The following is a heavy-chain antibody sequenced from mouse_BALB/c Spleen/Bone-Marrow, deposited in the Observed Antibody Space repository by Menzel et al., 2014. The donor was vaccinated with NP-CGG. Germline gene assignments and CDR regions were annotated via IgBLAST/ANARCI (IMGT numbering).Heavy chain of an antibody. J-gene: IGHJ3*01. Sequence: EVQGVESGGGLVKPGGSLKLSCAASGFTFSSYAMSWVRQTPEKRLEWVATISSGGSYTYYPDSVKGRFTISRDNAKNTLYLQMRSLRSEDTAMYYCARPRFAYWGQGTLVTVSA. CDR1: GFTFSSYA. V-gene: IGHV5-9-3*01. CDR2: ISSGGSYT. CDR3: ARPRFAY.